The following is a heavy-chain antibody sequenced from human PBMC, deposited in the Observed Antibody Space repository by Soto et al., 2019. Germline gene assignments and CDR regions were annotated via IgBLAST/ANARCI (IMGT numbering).Heavy chain of an antibody. CDR2: ISGSGGST. CDR3: AKDSYWDYPFC. D-gene: IGHD1-7*01. CDR1: GFTFSSYA. V-gene: IGHV3-23*01. Sequence: EVQLLESGGGLVQPGGSLRLSCAASGFTFSSYAMSWVRQAPGKGLEWVSAISGSGGSTYYADSVKRRFTISRDNTKNTLYQQMNSLRAEDTAVYYCAKDSYWDYPFCWGQGTVVTVSS. J-gene: IGHJ1*01.